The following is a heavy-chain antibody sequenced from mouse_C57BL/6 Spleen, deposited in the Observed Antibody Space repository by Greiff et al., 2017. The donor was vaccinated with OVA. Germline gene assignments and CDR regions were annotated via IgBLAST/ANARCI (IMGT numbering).Heavy chain of an antibody. Sequence: QVQLQQSGPELVKPGASVKISCKASGYAFSRSWMNWVKQRPGKGLEWIGRIYPGDGDTNYNGKFKGKATLTADKSSSTAYMQLSSLTSEDSAVYFCARSDYDVHYWGQGNTLTVSS. V-gene: IGHV1-82*01. D-gene: IGHD2-4*01. J-gene: IGHJ2*01. CDR3: ARSDYDVHY. CDR2: IYPGDGDT. CDR1: GYAFSRSW.